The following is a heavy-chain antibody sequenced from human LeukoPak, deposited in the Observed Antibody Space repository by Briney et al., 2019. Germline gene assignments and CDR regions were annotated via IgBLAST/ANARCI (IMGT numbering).Heavy chain of an antibody. CDR3: ARTDDRSGYTFDY. CDR1: GGSISSGSYY. CDR2: IYTSGST. V-gene: IGHV4-61*02. J-gene: IGHJ4*02. Sequence: PSETLSLTCTVSGGSISSGSYYWSWIRQPAGKGLEWIGRIYTSGSTNYNPSLKSRVTISVDTPKNQFSLKLTSVTAADTAVYYCARTDDRSGYTFDYWGQGTLVTFSS. D-gene: IGHD3-22*01.